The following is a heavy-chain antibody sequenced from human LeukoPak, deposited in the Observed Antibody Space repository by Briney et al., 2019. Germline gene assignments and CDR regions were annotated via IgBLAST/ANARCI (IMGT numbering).Heavy chain of an antibody. V-gene: IGHV4-30-2*01. CDR3: AKASSSTRVHFDY. Sequence: PSETLSLNCTVSGGSISSGGYYWSWIRQPPGKGLEWIGYIFHSGSTYYNPSLKSRVTISVDRSKNQFSLKLNSVTAADTAVYYCAKASSSTRVHFDYWGQGTLVTVSS. CDR1: GGSISSGGYY. CDR2: IFHSGST. J-gene: IGHJ4*02. D-gene: IGHD2-2*01.